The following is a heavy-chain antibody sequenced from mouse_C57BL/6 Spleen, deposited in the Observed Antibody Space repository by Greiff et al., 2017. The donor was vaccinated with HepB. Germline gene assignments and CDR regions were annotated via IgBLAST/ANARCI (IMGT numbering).Heavy chain of an antibody. CDR3: ARHEVTTVVATDWYFDV. Sequence: EVQRVESGGGLVQPGGSLKLSCAASGFTFSDYYMYWVRQTPEKRLEWVAYISNGGGSTYYPDTVKGRFTISRDNAKNTLYLQMSRLKSEDTAMYYCARHEVTTVVATDWYFDVWGTGTTVTVSS. V-gene: IGHV5-12*01. D-gene: IGHD1-1*01. CDR1: GFTFSDYY. J-gene: IGHJ1*03. CDR2: ISNGGGST.